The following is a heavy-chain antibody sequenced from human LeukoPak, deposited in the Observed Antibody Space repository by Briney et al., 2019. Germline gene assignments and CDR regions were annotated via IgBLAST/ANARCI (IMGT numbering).Heavy chain of an antibody. V-gene: IGHV3-30-3*01. CDR2: ISYDGSNK. CDR3: ARESGVVVPAACFDP. J-gene: IGHJ5*02. CDR1: GFTFSSYA. D-gene: IGHD2-2*01. Sequence: GGSLRLSCAASGFTFSSYAMHWVRQAPGKGLEWVAVISYDGSNKFYADSVKGRFTLSRDNSKNTLYLQMNSLRAEDTAVYYCARESGVVVPAACFDPWGQGTLVTVSS.